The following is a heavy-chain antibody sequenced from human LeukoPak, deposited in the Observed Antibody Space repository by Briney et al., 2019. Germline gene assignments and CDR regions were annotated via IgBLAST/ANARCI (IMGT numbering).Heavy chain of an antibody. CDR3: ARGASYNWNDAYYFDY. CDR1: GGSISSSSYY. CDR2: IYHSGST. J-gene: IGHJ4*02. V-gene: IGHV4-39*07. Sequence: SETLSLTCTVSGGSISSSSYYWGWIRQPPGKGLEWIGSIYHSGSTYYNPSLKSRVTISVDTSKNQFSLKLSSVTAADTAVYYCARGASYNWNDAYYFDYWGQGTLVTVSS. D-gene: IGHD1-20*01.